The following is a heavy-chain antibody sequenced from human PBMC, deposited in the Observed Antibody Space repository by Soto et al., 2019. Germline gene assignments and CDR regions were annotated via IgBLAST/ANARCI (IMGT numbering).Heavy chain of an antibody. CDR3: ARSRIPSINYYDSSGYYYPYY. CDR2: IIPIFGTA. Sequence: GASVKVSCKASGGTFSSYAISWVRQAPGQGLEWMGGIIPIFGTANYAQKFQGRVTITADESTSTAYMELSSLRSEDTAVYYCARSRIPSINYYDSSGYYYPYYWGQGTLVTVSS. D-gene: IGHD3-22*01. CDR1: GGTFSSYA. J-gene: IGHJ4*02. V-gene: IGHV1-69*13.